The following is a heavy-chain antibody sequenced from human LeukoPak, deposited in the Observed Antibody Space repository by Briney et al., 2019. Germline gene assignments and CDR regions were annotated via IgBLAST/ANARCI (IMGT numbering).Heavy chain of an antibody. D-gene: IGHD3-9*01. V-gene: IGHV4-59*01. CDR2: IYNGGST. CDR1: GGSISSDY. CDR3: ARGAVWFDWLGGYHMDV. J-gene: IGHJ6*03. Sequence: PSETLPLTCSVSGGSISSDYWSWIRQPPGKGLEWIGYIYNGGSTKYNSSLKSRVTISADTSNNQFPLKLSSVTAADTAVYYCARGAVWFDWLGGYHMDVWGKGTTVIVSS.